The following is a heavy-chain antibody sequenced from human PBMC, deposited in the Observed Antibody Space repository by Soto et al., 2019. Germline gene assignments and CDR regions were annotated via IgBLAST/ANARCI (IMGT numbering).Heavy chain of an antibody. Sequence: PGGSLRLSCAASGFTFSSYGMHWVRQAPGKGLEWVAFISDDGNNKYHADSVKGRFTISRDNSKSTLYLQMDSLRADDAAVYYCAIMRDGYNYPGDYFDYWGQGTLVTVSS. D-gene: IGHD1-20*01. CDR3: AIMRDGYNYPGDYFDY. V-gene: IGHV3-30*03. CDR2: ISDDGNNK. J-gene: IGHJ4*02. CDR1: GFTFSSYG.